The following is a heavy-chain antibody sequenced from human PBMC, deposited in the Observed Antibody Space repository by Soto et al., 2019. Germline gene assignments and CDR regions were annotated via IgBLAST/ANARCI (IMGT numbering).Heavy chain of an antibody. CDR2: IDPRDSYV. CDR1: GYTFTTFW. V-gene: IGHV5-10-1*01. Sequence: GESLKISCTGFGYTFTTFWISWVRQMPGKGLEWMGRIDPRDSYVNYSPSFQGHVTISLDKSISTAYLQWGSLKASDTAMCYCARLFCSTTTCDSWFDPWGQGTLVTVS. D-gene: IGHD2-2*01. J-gene: IGHJ5*02. CDR3: ARLFCSTTTCDSWFDP.